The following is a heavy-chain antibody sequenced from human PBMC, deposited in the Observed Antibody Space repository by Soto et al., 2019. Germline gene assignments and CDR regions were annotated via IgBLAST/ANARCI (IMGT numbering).Heavy chain of an antibody. CDR1: GYTFSAYY. CDR3: MRGGWGDSPIDY. J-gene: IGHJ4*02. Sequence: QVYLLQSGAEVKKVGASVTVSCKTSGYTFSAYYVHWARRAPGRGFQWLGWINPSNEVTTFSEFFLGRITMTRDTSTNTVHMKLNRLTSDDTAVYYCMRGGWGDSPIDYWGQVTQVTVSS. D-gene: IGHD1-26*01. CDR2: INPSNEVT. V-gene: IGHV1-2*02.